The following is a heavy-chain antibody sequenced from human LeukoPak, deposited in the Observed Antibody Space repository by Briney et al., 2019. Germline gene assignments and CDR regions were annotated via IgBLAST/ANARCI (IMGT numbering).Heavy chain of an antibody. Sequence: GGSLRLSCAASGITFSNYAMNWVRQAPGKGLEWVSAISGSGGSTYYADPVKGRFTISRDNSKNTLYLQMNSLRAEDTAVYYCAKGRHIVVVTATSYYFDYWGQGTLVTVSS. CDR1: GITFSNYA. J-gene: IGHJ4*02. V-gene: IGHV3-23*01. D-gene: IGHD2-21*02. CDR3: AKGRHIVVVTATSYYFDY. CDR2: ISGSGGST.